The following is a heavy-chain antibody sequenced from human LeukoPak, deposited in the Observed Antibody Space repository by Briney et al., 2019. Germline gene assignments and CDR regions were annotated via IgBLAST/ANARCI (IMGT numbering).Heavy chain of an antibody. Sequence: SGGSLRLSCAASGFTFSSYSMNWVRQAPRKGLEWVSAISNSSSYIYYADSVKGRFTISRDNAKNSLYLQMNSLRAEDTAVYYCARDLYGFIAVAANYWGQGTLVTVSS. CDR1: GFTFSSYS. V-gene: IGHV3-21*01. D-gene: IGHD6-19*01. CDR2: ISNSSSYI. J-gene: IGHJ4*02. CDR3: ARDLYGFIAVAANY.